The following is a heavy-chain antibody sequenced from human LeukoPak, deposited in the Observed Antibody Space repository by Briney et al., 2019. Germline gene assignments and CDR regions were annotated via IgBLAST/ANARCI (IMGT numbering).Heavy chain of an antibody. V-gene: IGHV3-30-3*01. CDR3: ARGTDVYYDYVWGSYPHDY. J-gene: IGHJ4*02. D-gene: IGHD3-16*02. CDR1: GFTFSSYA. Sequence: PGGSLRLSCAASGFTFSSYAMHWVRQAPGKGLEWVAVISYDGSNKYYADSVKGRFTISRDNSKNTLYLQMNSLRAEDTAVYYCARGTDVYYDYVWGSYPHDYWGQGTLVTVSS. CDR2: ISYDGSNK.